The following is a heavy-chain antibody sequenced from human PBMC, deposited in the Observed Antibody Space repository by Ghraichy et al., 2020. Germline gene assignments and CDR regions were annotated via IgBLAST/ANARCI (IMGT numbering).Heavy chain of an antibody. CDR2: IRYDGSNK. Sequence: GGSLRLSCAASGFTFSAYGIHWVRQAQGKGLEWVAFIRYDGSNKFYADSVKGRFTVARDNFKSTLYLQMNSLRTEETAVYYCAKDRMSMVAAGTAMDVWGQGTTVTVSS. D-gene: IGHD6-13*01. CDR1: GFTFSAYG. V-gene: IGHV3-30*02. CDR3: AKDRMSMVAAGTAMDV. J-gene: IGHJ6*02.